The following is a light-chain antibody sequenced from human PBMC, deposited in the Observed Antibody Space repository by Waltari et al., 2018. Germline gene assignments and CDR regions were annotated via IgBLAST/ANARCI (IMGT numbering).Light chain of an antibody. Sequence: QSALTQPASVSGSPGQSITISCTGTSSDVGNYKRVSWYQQHPGKAPKLMIYAVSKRPSVVSDRFSGSTSGDMASLTISGRQPEDEAEYFCSSYAGSSKGVFGGGTKVTVL. J-gene: IGLJ2*01. CDR2: AVS. CDR1: SSDVGNYKR. CDR3: SSYAGSSKGV. V-gene: IGLV2-23*02.